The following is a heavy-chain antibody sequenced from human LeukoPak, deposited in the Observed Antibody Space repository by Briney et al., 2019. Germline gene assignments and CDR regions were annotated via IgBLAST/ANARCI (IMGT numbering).Heavy chain of an antibody. D-gene: IGHD6-13*01. J-gene: IGHJ4*02. CDR3: AKRASSWKKSNIDY. Sequence: PGGSLRLSCAASGFTFSSYAMSWVRQAPGKVLEWVSAISGSGGSTYYADSVKGRFTISRDNSKNTLYLQMNSLRAEDTAVYYCAKRASSWKKSNIDYWGQGTLVTVSS. CDR1: GFTFSSYA. CDR2: ISGSGGST. V-gene: IGHV3-23*01.